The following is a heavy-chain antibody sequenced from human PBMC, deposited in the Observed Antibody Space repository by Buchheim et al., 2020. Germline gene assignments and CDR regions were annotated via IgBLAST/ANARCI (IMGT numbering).Heavy chain of an antibody. D-gene: IGHD2-15*01. V-gene: IGHV3-7*01. CDR1: GFTFSSYW. J-gene: IGHJ6*02. CDR3: ARGRRLYCSGGSCLYYYYYGMDV. CDR2: IKQDGSEK. Sequence: VQLVESGGGLVKPGGSLRLSCAASGFTFSSYWMSWVRQAPGKGLEWVANIKQDGSEKYYVDSVKGRFTISRDNAKNSLYLQMNSLRAEDTAVYYCARGRRLYCSGGSCLYYYYYGMDVWGQGTT.